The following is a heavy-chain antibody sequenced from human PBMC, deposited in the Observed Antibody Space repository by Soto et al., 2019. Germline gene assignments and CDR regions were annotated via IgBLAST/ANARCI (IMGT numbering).Heavy chain of an antibody. D-gene: IGHD2-21*02. V-gene: IGHV4-59*08. CDR2: IYYSGNT. CDR1: GGSISSYY. CDR3: ARLTRGRGDWPYYFDY. Sequence: SETLSLTCTVSGGSISSYYWSWIRQPPGKGLEWIGYIYYSGNTNYNPSLKSRVTISVDTSKNQFSLKLSSVTAADTAVYYCARLTRGRGDWPYYFDYWGQGTLVTVSS. J-gene: IGHJ4*02.